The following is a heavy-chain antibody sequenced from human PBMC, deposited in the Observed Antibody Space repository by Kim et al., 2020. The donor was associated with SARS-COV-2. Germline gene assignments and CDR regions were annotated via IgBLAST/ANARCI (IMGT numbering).Heavy chain of an antibody. V-gene: IGHV3-30-3*01. Sequence: GGSLRLSCAASGFTFSSYAMHWVRQAPGKGLEWVAVISYDGSNKYYADSVKGRFTISRDNSKNTLYLQMNSLRAEDTAVYYCARDSFDFWSGYVPYYYYG. J-gene: IGHJ6*01. CDR2: ISYDGSNK. CDR3: ARDSFDFWSGYVPYYYYG. CDR1: GFTFSSYA. D-gene: IGHD3-3*01.